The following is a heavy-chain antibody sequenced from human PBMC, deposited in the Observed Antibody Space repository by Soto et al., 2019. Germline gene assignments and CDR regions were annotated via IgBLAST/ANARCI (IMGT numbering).Heavy chain of an antibody. CDR2: IKMDASEK. D-gene: IGHD3-10*01. Sequence: GGALRLSCAASGFTLGSYWMSWVRQAPGKGLEWLATIKMDASEKKYVDSVKGRFTMSRDNAKNSLYLQMDSLRAEDTAVYYCASDAGYGWGASVPQYLDYWGHGPLVTVSS. CDR1: GFTLGSYW. J-gene: IGHJ4*01. CDR3: ASDAGYGWGASVPQYLDY. V-gene: IGHV3-7*01.